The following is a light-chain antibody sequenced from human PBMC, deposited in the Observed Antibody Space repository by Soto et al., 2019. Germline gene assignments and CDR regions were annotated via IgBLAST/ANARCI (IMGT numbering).Light chain of an antibody. CDR1: QSIGTW. CDR3: QQRSNWPPAIT. Sequence: DIQVTQSPSTLSASVGDRVTITCWASQSIGTWLAWYQQKPGKAPKLLIYKASTLKSGVPSRFSGSGSGTDFTLTISSLEPEDFAVYYCQQRSNWPPAITFGQGTRLEIK. J-gene: IGKJ5*01. V-gene: IGKV1-5*03. CDR2: KAS.